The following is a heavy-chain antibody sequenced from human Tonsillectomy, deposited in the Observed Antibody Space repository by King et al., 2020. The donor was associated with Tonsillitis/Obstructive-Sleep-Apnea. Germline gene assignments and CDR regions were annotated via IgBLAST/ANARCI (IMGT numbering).Heavy chain of an antibody. CDR3: AKDTSGGQWLVHRYAFYI. CDR1: GFTFDDYA. V-gene: IGHV3-9*01. CDR2: ISWNSGII. Sequence: VQLVESGGGLVQPGRSLRLSCAASGFTFDDYAMHWVRQAPGKGLEWVSGISWNSGIIGYADSVKGRFTISRDNAKNSLYLQMNRLRAEDTSLYYCAKDTSGGQWLVHRYAFYIWGEGTMVSLSS. J-gene: IGHJ3*02. D-gene: IGHD6-19*01.